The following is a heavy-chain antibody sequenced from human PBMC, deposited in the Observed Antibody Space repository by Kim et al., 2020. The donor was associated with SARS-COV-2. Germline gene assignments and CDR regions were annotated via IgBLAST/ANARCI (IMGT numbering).Heavy chain of an antibody. D-gene: IGHD4-4*01. V-gene: IGHV3-7*03. Sequence: EKYCVDAVKGRFSNSSDNAKNSLYLQVNSLRAEDTAVYYCARMLHNYAFDYWGQGTLVTVSS. CDR2: EK. J-gene: IGHJ4*02. CDR3: ARMLHNYAFDY.